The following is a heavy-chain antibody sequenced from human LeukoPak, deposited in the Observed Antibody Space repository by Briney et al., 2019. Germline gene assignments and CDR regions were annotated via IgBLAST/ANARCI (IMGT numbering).Heavy chain of an antibody. D-gene: IGHD3-22*01. CDR1: GFTFSSYG. Sequence: GGSLRLSCAASGFTFSSYGMHWVRQAPGKGLEWVAVIWYDGSNKYYADSVKGRFTISRDNSKNTLYLQMNSLRAEDTAVYYCAKDLGYDSSGYYDYWGQGTLVTVSS. J-gene: IGHJ4*02. CDR3: AKDLGYDSSGYYDY. V-gene: IGHV3-33*06. CDR2: IWYDGSNK.